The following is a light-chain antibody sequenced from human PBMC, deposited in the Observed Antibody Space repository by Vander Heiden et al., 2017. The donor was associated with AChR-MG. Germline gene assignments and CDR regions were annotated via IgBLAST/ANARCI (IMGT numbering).Light chain of an antibody. Sequence: DIQMTQSPCTLSASVGDRVTITCRASQSISSWLAWYQQKPGKAPKLLIYDASSLESGVPSRFSGSGSGTEFTLTISSLQPDDFATYYCQQYNSILGTFGQGTKVEIK. J-gene: IGKJ1*01. V-gene: IGKV1-5*01. CDR3: QQYNSILGT. CDR2: DAS. CDR1: QSISSW.